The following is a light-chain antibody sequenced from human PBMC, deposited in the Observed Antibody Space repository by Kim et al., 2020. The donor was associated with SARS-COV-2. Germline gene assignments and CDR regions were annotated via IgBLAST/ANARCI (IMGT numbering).Light chain of an antibody. CDR1: RGDVSGYNY. CDR2: EVS. J-gene: IGLJ1*01. Sequence: GHSSTTSIKGNRGDVSGYNYVFLDQKHPRRAPTLLISEVSQRPPGVSDRFSGSKSGNTASLTISGLQVDDEADYYCCSYTRDSTYVFGTGTKITVL. CDR3: CSYTRDSTYV. V-gene: IGLV2-14*01.